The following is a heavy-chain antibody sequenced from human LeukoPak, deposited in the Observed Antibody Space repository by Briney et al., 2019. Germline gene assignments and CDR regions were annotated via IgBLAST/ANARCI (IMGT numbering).Heavy chain of an antibody. CDR2: IYTSGST. CDR3: ARDTSYDRGVWWFDY. D-gene: IGHD2/OR15-2a*01. CDR1: GDSINGYY. J-gene: IGHJ4*02. Sequence: SETLSLTCTVSGDSINGYYWSWIRQPAGKGLEWIGRIYTSGSTNYNPSLKSRVTMSVDTSKNQFSLKLSSVTAADTAVYYCARDTSYDRGVWWFDYWGQGTLVTVSS. V-gene: IGHV4-4*07.